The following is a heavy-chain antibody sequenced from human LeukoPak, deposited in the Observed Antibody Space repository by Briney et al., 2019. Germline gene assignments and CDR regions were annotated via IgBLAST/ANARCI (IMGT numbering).Heavy chain of an antibody. CDR3: ARDLLYCTNDVCYLDY. CDR1: GFTFSSYW. J-gene: IGHJ4*02. CDR2: IKQDGSEK. D-gene: IGHD2-8*01. V-gene: IGHV3-7*01. Sequence: PGGSLRLSCAASGFTFSSYWMSWVRQAPGKGLEWVANIKQDGSEKYYVDSVKGRFTISRDNAKNSLYLQMNSLRAEDTAVYYCARDLLYCTNDVCYLDYWGQGTLVTVSS.